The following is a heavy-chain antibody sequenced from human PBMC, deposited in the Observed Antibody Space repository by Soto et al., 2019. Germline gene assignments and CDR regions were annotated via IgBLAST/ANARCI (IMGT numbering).Heavy chain of an antibody. CDR1: GDSVSSGTYY. D-gene: IGHD4-17*01. CDR3: ARGLDYVGFDS. CDR2: IYYKGST. J-gene: IGHJ4*02. Sequence: PSETLSLTCTVSGDSVSSGTYYWTWIRQPPGKGLEWIGYIYYKGSTNYDPSLKSRVTILVDTSRNQFSLKVSSVTAADTAVYYCARGLDYVGFDSWGQGXLVTVYS. V-gene: IGHV4-61*01.